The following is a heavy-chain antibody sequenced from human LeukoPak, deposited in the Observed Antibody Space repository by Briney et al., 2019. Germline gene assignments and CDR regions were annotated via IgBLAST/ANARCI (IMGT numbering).Heavy chain of an antibody. V-gene: IGHV4-4*07. CDR3: ARGFPSSSRWFDP. CDR2: IYTSGST. CDR1: GGSISSYY. Sequence: PSETLSLTCTVSGGSISSYYWSWIRQPAGKGLEWIGRIYTSGSTHYNPSLKSRVTISVDTSNNQFSLKLHSVTAADTAVYYCARGFPSSSRWFDPWGQGTLVTVSS. J-gene: IGHJ5*02. D-gene: IGHD6-6*01.